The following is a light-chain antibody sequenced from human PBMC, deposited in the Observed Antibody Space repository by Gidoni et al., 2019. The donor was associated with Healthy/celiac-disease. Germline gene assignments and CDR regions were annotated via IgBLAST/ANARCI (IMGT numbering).Light chain of an antibody. V-gene: IGLV2-23*01. J-gene: IGLJ3*02. CDR3: CSYAGSSSWV. CDR1: SSDVGSYNL. CDR2: EGS. Sequence: QSALTQPAPVSGSPGQSITISCTGTSSDVGSYNLVSWYQQTPGKAPKLMIYEGSKRPSGVSNRFSGSKSGNTASLTISGLQAEDEADYYCCSYAGSSSWVFGGGTKLTVL.